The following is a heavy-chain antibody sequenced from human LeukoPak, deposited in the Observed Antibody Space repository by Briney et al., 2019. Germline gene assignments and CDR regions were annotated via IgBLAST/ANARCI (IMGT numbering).Heavy chain of an antibody. J-gene: IGHJ4*02. V-gene: IGHV1-69*13. D-gene: IGHD1-26*01. Sequence: SVKVSCKASGGTFSSYAISWVRQAPGQGLEWMGGIIPIFGTANYAQKFQGRVTITADESTSTAYMELSSLRSEDTAVYYCAREAGHSGSYPSPLFDYWGQGTLVTVSS. CDR1: GGTFSSYA. CDR3: AREAGHSGSYPSPLFDY. CDR2: IIPIFGTA.